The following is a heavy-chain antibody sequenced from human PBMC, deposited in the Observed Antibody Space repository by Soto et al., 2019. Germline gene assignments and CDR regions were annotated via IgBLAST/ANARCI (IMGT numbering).Heavy chain of an antibody. J-gene: IGHJ5*02. V-gene: IGHV1-69*06. CDR1: GDTFSSHT. CDR3: ARDISGTNHWFDP. CDR2: IIPVFGSP. D-gene: IGHD1-26*01. Sequence: VQLVQSGAEVKKPGSSVRVSCETSGDTFSSHTINWLRQAPGQGLEWMGGIIPVFGSPNYAEKFQGRVTISADTSTNKAYMELRSLTSDDTAVYFCARDISGTNHWFDPWGQGTLVTVSS.